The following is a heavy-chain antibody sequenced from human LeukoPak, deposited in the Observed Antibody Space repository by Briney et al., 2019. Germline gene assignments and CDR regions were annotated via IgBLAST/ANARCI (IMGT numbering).Heavy chain of an antibody. CDR3: ARGLAYGDDGL. Sequence: GGSLRLSCAASGFTLSNYSMNWVRQAPGKGLEWVAFISSSSSYIFYADSLKGRFTISRDNAKNSLYLQMNSLRADDTAVYYCARGLAYGDDGLWGQGTLVTVSS. D-gene: IGHD4-17*01. CDR1: GFTLSNYS. V-gene: IGHV3-21*01. CDR2: ISSSSSYI. J-gene: IGHJ4*02.